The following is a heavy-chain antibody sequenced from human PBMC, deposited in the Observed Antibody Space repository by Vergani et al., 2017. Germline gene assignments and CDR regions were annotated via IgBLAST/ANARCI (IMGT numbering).Heavy chain of an antibody. Sequence: QVQLQVSGPGLVKPSQTLSLTCTVSGGSVSTGGYYWSWIRQPAGEGLEWIGRIYTGGSTNYSPSLKSRVTISVDTSKNQFSLKLNSVTAADTAVYYCARSYYNFWSGYQDNYGMDVWGQGTTVTVSS. D-gene: IGHD3-3*01. CDR2: IYTGGST. J-gene: IGHJ6*02. CDR3: ARSYYNFWSGYQDNYGMDV. V-gene: IGHV4-61*02. CDR1: GGSVSTGGYY.